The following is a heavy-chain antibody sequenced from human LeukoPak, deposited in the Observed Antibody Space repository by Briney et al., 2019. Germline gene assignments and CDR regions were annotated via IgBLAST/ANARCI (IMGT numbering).Heavy chain of an antibody. CDR3: PRRQGWSNTACPPFS. D-gene: IGHD2/OR15-2a*01. CDR2: IYPGDSDS. J-gene: IGHJ5*02. Sequence: PGGSLRLSCRGSGYSFATYWLGWVRQMPGKGLEWMGIIYPGDSDSRYSPSFQGLVNMSVDKSLSTAYPQRTSLKTSDPAMYHCPRRQGWSNTACPPFSWGERSQVSVCS. CDR1: GYSFATYW. V-gene: IGHV5-51*01.